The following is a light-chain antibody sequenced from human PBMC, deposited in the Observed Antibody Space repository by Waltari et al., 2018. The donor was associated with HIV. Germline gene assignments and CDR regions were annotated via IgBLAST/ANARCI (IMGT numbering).Light chain of an antibody. CDR1: QSVSSSY. CDR3: QQYGSSPG. V-gene: IGKV3-20*01. Sequence: EIVLTQSPGTLSLSPGERATISCRASQSVSSSYLAWYQQKPGQAPRVLIYGASSRATGIPDRFSGSGSGTDFTLTISRLEPEDFAVYYCQQYGSSPGFGGGTKVEIK. J-gene: IGKJ4*01. CDR2: GAS.